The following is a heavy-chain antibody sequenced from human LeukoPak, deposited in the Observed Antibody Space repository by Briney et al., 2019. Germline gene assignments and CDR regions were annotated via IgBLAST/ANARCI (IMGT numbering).Heavy chain of an antibody. D-gene: IGHD5-12*01. CDR2: IYYSGST. CDR1: GGSISSSSYS. CDR3: AQLSGYTYSGYGPTYYYYYYMDL. J-gene: IGHJ6*03. Sequence: SETLSLTCTISGGSISSSSYSWRWIRQPPGKGLEWIGSIYYSGSTYYNPSLKSRVTISVDTSKNQFSLKLSSVTAADTAVYYCAQLSGYTYSGYGPTYYYYYYMDLWGKGTTVTVSS. V-gene: IGHV4-39*01.